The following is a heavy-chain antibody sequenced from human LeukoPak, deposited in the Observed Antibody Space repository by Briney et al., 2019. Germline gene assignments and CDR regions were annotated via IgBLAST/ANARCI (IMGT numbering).Heavy chain of an antibody. Sequence: ASVKVSCKASGGTFSSYAISWVRQAPGQGLEWMGGTIPIFGTANYAQKFQGRVTITTDESTSTAYMELSSLRSEDTAVYYCARGWGWFHHYFDYWGQGTLVTVSS. CDR2: TIPIFGTA. CDR1: GGTFSSYA. V-gene: IGHV1-69*05. J-gene: IGHJ4*02. CDR3: ARGWGWFHHYFDY. D-gene: IGHD2-15*01.